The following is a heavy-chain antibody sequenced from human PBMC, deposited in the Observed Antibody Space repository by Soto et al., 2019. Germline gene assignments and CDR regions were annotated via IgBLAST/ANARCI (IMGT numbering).Heavy chain of an antibody. CDR1: GFTFSNYC. Sequence: EVQLVESGGALVQPGGSLRLSCAASGFTFSNYCMHWVRQAPGKGLVWISGMNSDGRDTVYADAVKGRFTISRDNAKNTLYLQMTSLRAEDTAVYYCATNNGGGSNCATPYWGQGALVTVSS. V-gene: IGHV3-74*01. CDR2: MNSDGRDT. CDR3: ATNNGGGSNCATPY. D-gene: IGHD1-26*01. J-gene: IGHJ4*02.